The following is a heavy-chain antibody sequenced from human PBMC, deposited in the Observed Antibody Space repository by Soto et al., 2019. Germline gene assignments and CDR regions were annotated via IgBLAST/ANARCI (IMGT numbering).Heavy chain of an antibody. V-gene: IGHV3-48*01. J-gene: IGHJ4*02. CDR3: ARGGYSGYDWALDY. Sequence: HPGGSLRLSCAASGFTFSSYSMNWVRQAPGKGLEWVSYISSSSSTIYYADSVKGRFTISRDNAKNSLYLQMNSLRAEDTAVYYCARGGYSGYDWALDYWGQGTLVTVSS. CDR2: ISSSSSTI. D-gene: IGHD5-12*01. CDR1: GFTFSSYS.